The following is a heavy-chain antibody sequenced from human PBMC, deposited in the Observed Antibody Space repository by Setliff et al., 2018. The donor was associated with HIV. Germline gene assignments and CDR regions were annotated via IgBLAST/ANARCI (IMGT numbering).Heavy chain of an antibody. CDR2: ISSSSSYI. Sequence: PGGSLRLSCAASGFTFSSYSMNWVRQAPGKGLEWVSSISSSSSYIYYADSVKGRFTISRDNAKNSLYLQMNSLRAEDTAVYYCAKDALGGTGYYADYWGQGTVVTVSS. V-gene: IGHV3-21*01. CDR3: AKDALGGTGYYADY. D-gene: IGHD7-27*01. J-gene: IGHJ4*02. CDR1: GFTFSSYS.